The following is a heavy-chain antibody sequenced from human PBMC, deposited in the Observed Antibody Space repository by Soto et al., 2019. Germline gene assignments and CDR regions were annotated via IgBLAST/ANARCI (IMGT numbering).Heavy chain of an antibody. J-gene: IGHJ6*02. CDR1: GFTFSRYG. Sequence: SVGSLRLSCAASGFTFSRYGMNWVSQAQGKGLEWVSALSGSGDTTYYADSVRGRFSISRDNSKNTLYLQMSSLRGEDTAVYYCAKGTQFFYYYAMDVWGQGTTVTVSS. CDR3: AKGTQFFYYYAMDV. V-gene: IGHV3-23*01. CDR2: LSGSGDTT.